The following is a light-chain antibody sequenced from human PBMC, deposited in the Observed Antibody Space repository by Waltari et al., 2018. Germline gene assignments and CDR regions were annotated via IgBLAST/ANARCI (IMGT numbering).Light chain of an antibody. Sequence: SYVLTQPPSVSVAPGQTARITCRASNIGSTYLHWYQPRPGQAPVLVVYDDSDRPSVIPERFSGANSGNTATLTISRVEVGDEADYYCHVWDSSSDHHVFGGGTKLTVL. J-gene: IGLJ3*02. CDR2: DDS. V-gene: IGLV3-21*02. CDR3: HVWDSSSDHHV. CDR1: NIGSTY.